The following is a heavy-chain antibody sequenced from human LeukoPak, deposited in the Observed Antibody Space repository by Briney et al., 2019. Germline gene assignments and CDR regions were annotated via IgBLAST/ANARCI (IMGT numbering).Heavy chain of an antibody. CDR1: RGSIRTADYY. CDR3: ARTSSWYAGAWFDS. Sequence: SETLSLTCTVSRGSIRTADYYWAWVRQPPGEGPEWLGSIYFSGTPYFNPSLKSRVAVSIDTSKNQFSLKVTSVNASDTAVYFCARTSSWYAGAWFDSWGQGTLVTVSS. V-gene: IGHV4-39*01. J-gene: IGHJ5*01. CDR2: IYFSGTP. D-gene: IGHD6-13*01.